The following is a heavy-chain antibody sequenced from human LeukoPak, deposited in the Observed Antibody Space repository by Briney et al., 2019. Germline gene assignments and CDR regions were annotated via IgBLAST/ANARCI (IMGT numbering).Heavy chain of an antibody. CDR2: TYYRSKWYN. V-gene: IGHV6-1*01. J-gene: IGHJ6*02. Sequence: SQTLSLTCAISGDSVSSNSAAWNWIRQSPSRGLEWLGRTYYRSKWYNDYAVSVKSRITINPDTSKNQFSLQLNSVTPEDTAVYYCARDRRGEQWLVYPPHYYYGMDVWGQGTTVTVSS. D-gene: IGHD6-19*01. CDR3: ARDRRGEQWLVYPPHYYYGMDV. CDR1: GDSVSSNSAA.